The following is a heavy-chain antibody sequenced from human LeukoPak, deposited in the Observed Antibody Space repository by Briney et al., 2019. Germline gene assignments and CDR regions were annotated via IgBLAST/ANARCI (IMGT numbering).Heavy chain of an antibody. V-gene: IGHV3-23*01. CDR1: GFTFSSYA. J-gene: IGHJ4*02. CDR3: ARDHRSGSGSGTQANDY. CDR2: ISGSGGST. Sequence: GGSLRLSCAASGFTFSSYAMSWVRQAPGKGLEWVSAISGSGGSTYYADSVKGRFTISRDNAKKSLDLQMNSLRDEDTAVYYCARDHRSGSGSGTQANDYWGQGTLVTVSS. D-gene: IGHD3-10*01.